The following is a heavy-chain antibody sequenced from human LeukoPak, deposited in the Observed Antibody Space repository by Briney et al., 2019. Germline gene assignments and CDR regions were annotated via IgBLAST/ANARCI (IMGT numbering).Heavy chain of an antibody. D-gene: IGHD5-24*01. CDR2: IYYSGST. Sequence: SETLSLTSTVSGGSISSSSYYWGWIRLPPGKGLEGIGSIYYSGSTYYNPSLKSRVTMSVDTAKDQFSLKLSSVTAADTAVYYCATLRDGYNFAYWGQGTLVTVSS. V-gene: IGHV4-39*01. CDR3: ATLRDGYNFAY. J-gene: IGHJ4*02. CDR1: GGSISSSSYY.